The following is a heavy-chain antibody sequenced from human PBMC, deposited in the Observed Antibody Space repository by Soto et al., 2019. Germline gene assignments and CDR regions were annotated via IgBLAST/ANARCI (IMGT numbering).Heavy chain of an antibody. CDR2: ISGSGGST. Sequence: GGSLRLSCAASGFTFSSYAMSWVRQAPGKGLEWVSAISGSGGSTYYADSVKGRFTISRDNSKNTLYLQMNSLRAEDTAVYYCAKLPDYDFWSAPSFVGMDVWGQGTTVTVSS. D-gene: IGHD3-3*01. CDR1: GFTFSSYA. J-gene: IGHJ6*02. CDR3: AKLPDYDFWSAPSFVGMDV. V-gene: IGHV3-23*01.